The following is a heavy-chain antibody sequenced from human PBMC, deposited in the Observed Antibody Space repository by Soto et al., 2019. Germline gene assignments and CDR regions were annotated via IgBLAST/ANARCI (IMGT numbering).Heavy chain of an antibody. D-gene: IGHD3-3*01. CDR1: GFTFSSYG. J-gene: IGHJ6*02. V-gene: IGHV3-30*03. Sequence: GGALRLSWAASGFTFSSYGMHWVRQAPGKGLEWVAVISYDGSNKYYADSVKGRFTISRDNSKNTLYLQMNSLRAEDTAVYYCARDGLSLEWLAGMDVWGQGTTVTVS. CDR2: ISYDGSNK. CDR3: ARDGLSLEWLAGMDV.